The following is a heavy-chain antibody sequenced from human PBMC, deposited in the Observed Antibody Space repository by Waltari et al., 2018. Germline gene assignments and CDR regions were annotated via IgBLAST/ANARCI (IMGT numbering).Heavy chain of an antibody. CDR2: IYYSWST. V-gene: IGHV4-59*01. CDR1: GGSISSYY. Sequence: QVQLQESGPGLVKPSETLSLTCTVSGGSISSYYWSWIRQPPGKGLAWIGYIYYSWSTNYNPARKSRVTTSGDTSKNQFSLKLSSVTAADTAVYYCARVESPDNWGGYYFDYWGQGTLVTVSS. J-gene: IGHJ4*02. CDR3: ARVESPDNWGGYYFDY. D-gene: IGHD3-16*01.